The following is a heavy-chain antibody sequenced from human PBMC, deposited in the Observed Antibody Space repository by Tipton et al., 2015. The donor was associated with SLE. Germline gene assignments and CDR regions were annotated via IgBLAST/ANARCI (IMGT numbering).Heavy chain of an antibody. D-gene: IGHD3-16*01. Sequence: TLSLTCIVSGGSMTNYYWSWIRQSAGKGLEWIGRIYFSGSTSYNPSFESRVTVSVDTSKRQFSLKLTSVTAADTAVYYCARDPGDNWYFDLWGRGTVVTVSS. CDR1: GGSMTNYY. CDR3: ARDPGDNWYFDL. J-gene: IGHJ2*01. V-gene: IGHV4-4*07. CDR2: IYFSGST.